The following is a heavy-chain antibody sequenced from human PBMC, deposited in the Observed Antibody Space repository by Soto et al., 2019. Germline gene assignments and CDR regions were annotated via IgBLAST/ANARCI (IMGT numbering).Heavy chain of an antibody. Sequence: PSETLSLTCAVYGGSFSAYYWSWIRQPPGKGLEWIGEINHSGSTNYNPSLKSRVTISVDTSKNQFSLKLSSVTAADTAVYYCARGRYYYGSGTYYNSWFDPWGQGTLVTVS. J-gene: IGHJ5*02. CDR2: INHSGST. CDR1: GGSFSAYY. V-gene: IGHV4-34*01. CDR3: ARGRYYYGSGTYYNSWFDP. D-gene: IGHD3-10*01.